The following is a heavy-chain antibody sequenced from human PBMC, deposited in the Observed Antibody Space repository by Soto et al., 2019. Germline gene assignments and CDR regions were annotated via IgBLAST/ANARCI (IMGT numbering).Heavy chain of an antibody. CDR3: ARNRGWEMLDY. V-gene: IGHV3-7*01. D-gene: IGHD6-19*01. CDR1: GFTFTHYW. J-gene: IGHJ4*02. CDR2: INIDGTEK. Sequence: EVQLVESGGALVQPGGSLRLSCATSGFTFTHYWMNWVRQAPGKGLEWVANINIDGTEKYYGDSVKGRFTISRDNAKNSLYLQMDSLRYEDMAVYYCARNRGWEMLDYLGQGTLVTVSS.